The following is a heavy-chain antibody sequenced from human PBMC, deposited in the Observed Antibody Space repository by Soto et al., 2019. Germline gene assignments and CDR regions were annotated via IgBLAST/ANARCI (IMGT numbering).Heavy chain of an antibody. CDR2: TCRYGREL. CDR3: VRGTTAWRGMDY. CDR1: GFTFSTYC. D-gene: IGHD1-1*01. J-gene: IGHJ4*02. Sequence: EVQLVESGGGFNQPGGSLRLSCAASGFTFSTYCMHWVRHTPGTGLVWVSRTCRYGRELCYADSVKGRFTISRDDAKNTLYLQMDSLRVEDTGIYYCVRGTTAWRGMDYWGQGALVTVSS. V-gene: IGHV3-74*01.